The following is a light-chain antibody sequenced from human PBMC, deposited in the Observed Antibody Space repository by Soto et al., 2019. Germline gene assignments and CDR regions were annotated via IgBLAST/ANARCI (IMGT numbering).Light chain of an antibody. V-gene: IGKV3D-15*01. J-gene: IGKJ4*01. Sequence: IVMTQSPATLSVSPGEGATLSCRASETISRDFAWYQQKPGQSPRLLIFGAFTRATGVPVRFSGSGSGTEFTLTVSSLQSEDVAVYFCQQYNKWPLTFGGGTRVEIK. CDR3: QQYNKWPLT. CDR1: ETISRD. CDR2: GAF.